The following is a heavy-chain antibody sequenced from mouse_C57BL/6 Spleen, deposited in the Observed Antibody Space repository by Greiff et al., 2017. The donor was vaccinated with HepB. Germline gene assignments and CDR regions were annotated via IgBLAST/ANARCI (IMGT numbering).Heavy chain of an antibody. D-gene: IGHD1-1*01. Sequence: QVHVKQSGAELAKPGASVKLSCKASGYTFTSYWMHWVKQRPGQGLEWIGYINPSSGYTKYNQKFKDKATLTADKSSSTAYMQLSSLTYEDSAVYYCASYYYGSSSQAWFAYWGQGTLVTVSA. CDR3: ASYYYGSSSQAWFAY. J-gene: IGHJ3*01. CDR1: GYTFTSYW. V-gene: IGHV1-7*01. CDR2: INPSSGYT.